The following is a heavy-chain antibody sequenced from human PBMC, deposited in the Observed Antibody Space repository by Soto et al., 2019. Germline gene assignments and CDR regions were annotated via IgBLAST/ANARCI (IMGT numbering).Heavy chain of an antibody. D-gene: IGHD1-26*01. CDR3: AIRGSGSYYDY. CDR2: ICGGGGST. J-gene: IGHJ4*02. Sequence: EVQLLESGGGLVQPGGSLRLSCAASGFTFSSYAMRWVRQAPVKGLEWVLVICGGGGSTYYADSVKGRFTISRDNSKNKLYLQMNSLRAEDTAVYYCAIRGSGSYYDYWGQGTLVTVSS. V-gene: IGHV3-23*01. CDR1: GFTFSSYA.